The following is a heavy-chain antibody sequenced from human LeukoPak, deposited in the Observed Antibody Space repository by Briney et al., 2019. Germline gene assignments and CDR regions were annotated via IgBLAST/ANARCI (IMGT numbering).Heavy chain of an antibody. J-gene: IGHJ4*02. D-gene: IGHD2-15*01. CDR1: GFTFSSYG. Sequence: GGSLRLSCAASGFTFSSYGMHWVRQAPGKGLEWVAVISYDGSNKYYADSVKGRFTISRDNSKNTLYLQMNSLRAEDTAVYYCAKDLSVVAPFTHFDYWGQGTLVTVSS. CDR3: AKDLSVVAPFTHFDY. V-gene: IGHV3-30*18. CDR2: ISYDGSNK.